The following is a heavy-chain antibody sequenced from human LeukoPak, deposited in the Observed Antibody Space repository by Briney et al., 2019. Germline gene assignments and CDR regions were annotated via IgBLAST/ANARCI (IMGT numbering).Heavy chain of an antibody. Sequence: GGSLRLSCAASGFTFSSYAMHWVRQAPGKGLEWVAVISYDGSNKYYADSVKGRFTISRDNSKNTLYLQMNSLRAEDTAVYYCAKDKLAVRPYYFDYWGQGTLVTVSS. D-gene: IGHD3-10*02. J-gene: IGHJ4*02. CDR1: GFTFSSYA. CDR3: AKDKLAVRPYYFDY. CDR2: ISYDGSNK. V-gene: IGHV3-30-3*01.